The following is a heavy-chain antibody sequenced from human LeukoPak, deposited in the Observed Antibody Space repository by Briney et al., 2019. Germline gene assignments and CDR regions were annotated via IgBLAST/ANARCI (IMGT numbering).Heavy chain of an antibody. CDR2: IIPIFGTA. J-gene: IGHJ4*02. CDR3: ARDSGGYHLSLGG. CDR1: GGTFSSYA. V-gene: IGHV1-69*05. D-gene: IGHD3-22*01. Sequence: SVKVSCKASGGTFSSYAISWVRQAPGQGLEWMGGIIPIFGTANYAQKFQGRVTITTDESTSTAYMELSSLRSEDTAVYYCARDSGGYHLSLGGWGQGTLVTVSS.